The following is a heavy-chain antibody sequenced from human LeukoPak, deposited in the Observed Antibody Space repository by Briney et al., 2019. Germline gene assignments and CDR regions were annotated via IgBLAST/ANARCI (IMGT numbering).Heavy chain of an antibody. CDR3: TRSDYSTYFNY. D-gene: IGHD2-15*01. Sequence: PSETLSLTCNVSGFSISSGYYWGWIRQPPGKGLEYIGYIYYNGATNYNPSLKSRVTISVDTSKNQFSLNLRSVTAADTAVYYCTRSDYSTYFNYWGPGTLVTVSS. CDR2: IYYNGAT. J-gene: IGHJ4*02. V-gene: IGHV4-61*01. CDR1: GFSISSGYY.